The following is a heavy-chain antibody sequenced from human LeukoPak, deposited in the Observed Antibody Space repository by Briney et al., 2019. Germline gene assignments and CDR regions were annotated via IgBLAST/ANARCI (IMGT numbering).Heavy chain of an antibody. V-gene: IGHV4-34*01. D-gene: IGHD4-17*01. J-gene: IGHJ6*03. CDR2: INHSGST. Sequence: SETLSLTCAVYGGSFRGYYWSWIRQPPGKGLEWIGEINHSGSTNYNPSLKSRVTISVDTSKNQFSLKLSSVTAADTAVYYCARDGATVTTYYYMDVWGKGTTVTVSS. CDR3: ARDGATVTTYYYMDV. CDR1: GGSFRGYY.